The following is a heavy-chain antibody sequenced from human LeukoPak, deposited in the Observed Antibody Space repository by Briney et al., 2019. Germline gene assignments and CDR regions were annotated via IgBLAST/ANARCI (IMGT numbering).Heavy chain of an antibody. CDR1: GFTFSSYE. CDR3: ARDTRMVYPRRDWTHFDY. V-gene: IGHV3-48*03. Sequence: GGSLRLSCAASGFTFSSYEMNCVRQAPGKGLEWVSYISSSGSTIYYADSVKGRFTISRDNAKNSLYLQMNSLRAEDTAVYYCARDTRMVYPRRDWTHFDYWGQGTLVTVSS. J-gene: IGHJ4*02. D-gene: IGHD2-8*01. CDR2: ISSSGSTI.